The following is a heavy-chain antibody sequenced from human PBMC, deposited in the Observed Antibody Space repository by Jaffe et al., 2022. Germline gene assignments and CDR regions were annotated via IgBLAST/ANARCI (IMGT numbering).Heavy chain of an antibody. CDR3: TRDLPKTGYRYYFDY. D-gene: IGHD3-9*01. Sequence: EVQLVESGGGLVQPGRSLRLSCTASGFTFGDYAMSWFRQAPGKGLEWVGFIRSKAYGGTTEYAASVKGRFTISRDDSKSIAYLQMNSLKTEDTAVYYCTRDLPKTGYRYYFDYWGQGTLVTVSS. CDR2: IRSKAYGGTT. CDR1: GFTFGDYA. J-gene: IGHJ4*02. V-gene: IGHV3-49*03.